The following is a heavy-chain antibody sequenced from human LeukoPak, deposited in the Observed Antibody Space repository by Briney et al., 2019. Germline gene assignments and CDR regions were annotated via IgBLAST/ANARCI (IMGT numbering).Heavy chain of an antibody. CDR1: GGSISSSSYY. CDR2: INHSGST. J-gene: IGHJ4*02. Sequence: SETLSLTCTVSGGSISSSSYYWGWIRQPPGKGLEWIGEINHSGSTNYNPSLKSRVTISVDTSKNQFSLKLSSVTAADTAVYYCARGSGWLYYFDYWGQGTLVTVSS. D-gene: IGHD6-19*01. V-gene: IGHV4-39*07. CDR3: ARGSGWLYYFDY.